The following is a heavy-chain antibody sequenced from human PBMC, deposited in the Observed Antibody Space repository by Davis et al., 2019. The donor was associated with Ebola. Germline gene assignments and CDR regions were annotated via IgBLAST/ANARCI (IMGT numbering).Heavy chain of an antibody. Sequence: GESLKISCEASGFTFSSYAMSWVRQAPGKGLEWVSVMTSSGDKTFYADSVKGRFTMSRDPDKNTLFLQMNSLRVDDTATYYCTKNYGGYDSPPDFWGQGTLVTVSS. V-gene: IGHV3-23*05. CDR1: GFTFSSYA. CDR3: TKNYGGYDSPPDF. D-gene: IGHD5-12*01. J-gene: IGHJ4*02. CDR2: MTSSGDKT.